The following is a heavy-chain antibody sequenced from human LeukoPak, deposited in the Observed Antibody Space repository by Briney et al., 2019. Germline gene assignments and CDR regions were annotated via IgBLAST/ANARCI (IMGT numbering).Heavy chain of an antibody. J-gene: IGHJ4*02. CDR2: IYSGGST. V-gene: IGHV3-53*01. CDR1: GFTVSSNY. Sequence: GGSLRLSCAASGFTVSSNYMSWVRQAPGKGLEWVSVIYSGGSTYYADSVKGRFTISRDNSKNTLYLQMNSLRAEDTAVYYCARATTVTTRGLDYWGQGTLVTVSS. D-gene: IGHD4-17*01. CDR3: ARATTVTTRGLDY.